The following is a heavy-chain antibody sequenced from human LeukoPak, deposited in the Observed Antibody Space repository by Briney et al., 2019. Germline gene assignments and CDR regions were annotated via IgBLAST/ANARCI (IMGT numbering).Heavy chain of an antibody. CDR2: IYYSGST. Sequence: PSETLSLTCTVSGGSISSHYWSWIRQPPGKGLEWIGYIYYSGSTNYNPSLKSRVTISVDTSKNQFSLKLSSVTAADTAVYYCARVRDDLGFDYGGQGTLVTVSS. CDR1: GGSISSHY. V-gene: IGHV4-59*11. D-gene: IGHD5-24*01. CDR3: ARVRDDLGFDY. J-gene: IGHJ4*02.